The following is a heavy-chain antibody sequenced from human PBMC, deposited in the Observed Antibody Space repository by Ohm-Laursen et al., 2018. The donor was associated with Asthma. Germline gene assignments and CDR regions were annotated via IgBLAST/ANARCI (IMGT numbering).Heavy chain of an antibody. Sequence: SLRLSCSASGFTFSSYGMHWVRQAPGKGLEWVAVISYDGSNKYYADSVKGRFTISRDNSKNTLYLQMNSLRAEDTAVYYCAKELGYGSGSYYNFYYYYYGMDVWGQGTTGTVSS. CDR3: AKELGYGSGSYYNFYYYYYGMDV. CDR2: ISYDGSNK. J-gene: IGHJ6*02. V-gene: IGHV3-30*18. D-gene: IGHD3-10*01. CDR1: GFTFSSYG.